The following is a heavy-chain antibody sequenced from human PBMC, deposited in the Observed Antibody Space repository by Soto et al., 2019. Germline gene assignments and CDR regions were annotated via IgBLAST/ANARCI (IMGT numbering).Heavy chain of an antibody. Sequence: QVQLVQSGAEVKKPGASVKVSCKASGYTFTSYGISWVRQAPGQGLEWMGWISAYNGNTNYAQKLQGRVTMTTDPSTSTAYMELRSLRSDATAVYCCARAPNYYDSSGFDYWGKGTLVTVSS. CDR2: ISAYNGNT. D-gene: IGHD3-22*01. V-gene: IGHV1-18*01. CDR3: ARAPNYYDSSGFDY. CDR1: GYTFTSYG. J-gene: IGHJ4*02.